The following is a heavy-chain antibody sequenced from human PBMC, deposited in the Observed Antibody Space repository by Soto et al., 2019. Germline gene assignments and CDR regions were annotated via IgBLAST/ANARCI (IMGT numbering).Heavy chain of an antibody. CDR3: AKGQLLHNWFDP. CDR2: INHSGST. Sequence: SETLALTCADYGGSFSGYYWSWIRQPPGKGLEWIGEINHSGSTNYNPSLKSRVTISVDTSKSQFSLKLSSVTAADTAVYYCAKGQLLHNWFDPWGQGTLVTVSS. D-gene: IGHD2-15*01. V-gene: IGHV4-34*01. J-gene: IGHJ5*02. CDR1: GGSFSGYY.